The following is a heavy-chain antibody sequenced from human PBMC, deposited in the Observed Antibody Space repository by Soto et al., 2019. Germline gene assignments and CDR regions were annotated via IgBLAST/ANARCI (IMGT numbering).Heavy chain of an antibody. D-gene: IGHD1-26*01. J-gene: IGHJ4*02. CDR3: ARGGAMGVDY. Sequence: GESLKISCTASGFTFNNKWMHWVRQAPGKGLVWLSRIDGAAATTNYADSVKGRFTISRDNAKNIVFLHVNGLTDEDTAVYYCARGGAMGVDYWGQGTLVTVSS. CDR2: IDGAAATT. V-gene: IGHV3-74*01. CDR1: GFTFNNKW.